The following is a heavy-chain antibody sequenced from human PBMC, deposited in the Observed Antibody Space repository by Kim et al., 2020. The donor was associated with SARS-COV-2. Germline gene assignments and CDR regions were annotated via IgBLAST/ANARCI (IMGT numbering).Heavy chain of an antibody. D-gene: IGHD3-3*01. V-gene: IGHV4-59*13. CDR3: ARGPPGFWSGYDYYYGMDV. CDR2: IYYSGST. CDR1: GGSISSYY. J-gene: IGHJ6*02. Sequence: SETLSLTCTVSGGSISSYYWSWIRQPPGKGLEWIGYIYYSGSTNYNPSLKSRVTISVDTSKNQFSLKLSSVTAADTAVYYCARGPPGFWSGYDYYYGMDVWGQGTTVTVSS.